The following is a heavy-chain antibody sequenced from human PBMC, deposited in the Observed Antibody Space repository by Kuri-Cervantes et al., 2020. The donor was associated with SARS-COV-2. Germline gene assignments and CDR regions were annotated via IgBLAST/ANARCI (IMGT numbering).Heavy chain of an antibody. D-gene: IGHD5-12*01. CDR1: GFTFSDHY. CDR2: IRSKANSYAT. V-gene: IGHV3-73*01. Sequence: GESLKISCAASGFTFSDHYMDWVRQASGKGLEWVGRIRSKANSYATAYAASVKGRFTISRDDSKNTAYLQMNSLKTEDTTVYYCTRYGGYVNWGQGTLVTVSS. CDR3: TRYGGYVN. J-gene: IGHJ4*02.